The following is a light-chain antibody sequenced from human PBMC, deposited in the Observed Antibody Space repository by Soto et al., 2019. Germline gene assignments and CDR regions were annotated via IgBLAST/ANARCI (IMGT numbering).Light chain of an antibody. J-gene: IGKJ3*01. CDR2: DAS. CDR1: QSVSSY. V-gene: IGKV3-11*01. CDR3: QQRSNWPPT. Sequence: EIVLTQSPATLSLSPGERATLSCRASQSVSSYLAWYQQKPGQAPRLLIYDASNRATGIPARFSGSGSGTGFTLTISSLEPKDFAVYYCQQRSNWPPTFGPGTKVDIK.